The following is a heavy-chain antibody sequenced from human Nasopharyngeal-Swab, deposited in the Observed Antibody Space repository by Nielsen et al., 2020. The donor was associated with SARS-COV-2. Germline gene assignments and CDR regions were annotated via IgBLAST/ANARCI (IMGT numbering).Heavy chain of an antibody. CDR3: ARASTRSITMVRGSYYYYGMDV. CDR2: IYYSGST. CDR1: GGSISSSSYY. D-gene: IGHD3-10*01. J-gene: IGHJ6*02. Sequence: SETLSLTCTVSGGSISSSSYYWGWIRQPPGKGLEWIGTIYYSGSTYYNPSLKSRVTISVDTSKNHFSLKLSSVTAADTAVYYCARASTRSITMVRGSYYYYGMDVWGQGTTVTVSS. V-gene: IGHV4-39*02.